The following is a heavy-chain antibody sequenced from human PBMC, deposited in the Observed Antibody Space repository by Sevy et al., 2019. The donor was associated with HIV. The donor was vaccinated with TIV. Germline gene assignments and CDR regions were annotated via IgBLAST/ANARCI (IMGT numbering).Heavy chain of an antibody. D-gene: IGHD1-1*01. V-gene: IGHV3-30*02. CDR2: IWYDGSRK. Sequence: GGSLRLSCAASGCSFSDFGMHWGRLAPGKGLEWLTFIWYDGSRKYYADSVKGRFTISRDNSKNTLYLQINSLRAEATVISYCAKTDYIVPTGNPLDSWGQGTLVTVSS. J-gene: IGHJ4*02. CDR1: GCSFSDFG. CDR3: AKTDYIVPTGNPLDS.